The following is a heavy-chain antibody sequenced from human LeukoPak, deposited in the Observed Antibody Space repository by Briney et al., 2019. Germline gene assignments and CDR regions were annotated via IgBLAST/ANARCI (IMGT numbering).Heavy chain of an antibody. D-gene: IGHD6-13*01. CDR1: GGSISSSGYY. CDR2: IYYSGST. CDR3: ARHRSAAAGPYFDY. J-gene: IGHJ4*02. V-gene: IGHV4-39*01. Sequence: PSETLSLTCTVSGGSISSSGYYWGWIRQPPGKGLEWIGSIYYSGSTYYNPSLKSRVTISVDTSKNQFSLTLSSVTAADPAVYYCARHRSAAAGPYFDYWGQGMLVTVSS.